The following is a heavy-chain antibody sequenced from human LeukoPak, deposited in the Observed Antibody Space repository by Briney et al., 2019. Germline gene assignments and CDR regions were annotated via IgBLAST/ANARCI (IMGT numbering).Heavy chain of an antibody. CDR1: GFSFNTYG. D-gene: IGHD6-13*01. V-gene: IGHV3-48*01. CDR3: ARDPGMKRAAACGDH. Sequence: GGSLRLSCAASGFSFNTYGMIWVRQAPGKGLEWISYISSSSKAIYYADSVKGRFTISRDNAKNSLYLQVSSLRAEDTAVYYCARDPGMKRAAACGDHWGQGTLVIVSS. J-gene: IGHJ4*02. CDR2: ISSSSKAI.